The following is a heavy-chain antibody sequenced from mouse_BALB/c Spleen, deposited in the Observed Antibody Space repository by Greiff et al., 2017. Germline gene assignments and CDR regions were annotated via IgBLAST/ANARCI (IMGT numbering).Heavy chain of an antibody. V-gene: IGHV2-2*02. CDR1: GFSLTSYG. D-gene: IGHD2-4*01. CDR3: DGYEYDWGVGY. Sequence: QVQLQQSGPGLVQPSQSLSISCTASGFSLTSYGVHWVRQSPGKGLEWLGVIWSGGSTDYNAAFISRLSISKNNSKSQVFFKMNSLQANDTAIYYCDGYEYDWGVGYWGQGTTVTVSS. J-gene: IGHJ2*01. CDR2: IWSGGST.